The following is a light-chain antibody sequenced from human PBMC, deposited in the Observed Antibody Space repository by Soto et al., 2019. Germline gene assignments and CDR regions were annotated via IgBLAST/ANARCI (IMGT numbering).Light chain of an antibody. CDR2: GAS. V-gene: IGKV3-15*01. CDR1: QSVSSN. Sequence: EIVMTQSPATLSVSPGDRATLSCRASQSVSSNLAWYQHKPGQAPRLLIYGASTSATGIPARFSASGSGTEFSLTISSLQSEAFAVYYCQQYNNWPPKQYTFGQGTKLEIK. J-gene: IGKJ2*01. CDR3: QQYNNWPPKQYT.